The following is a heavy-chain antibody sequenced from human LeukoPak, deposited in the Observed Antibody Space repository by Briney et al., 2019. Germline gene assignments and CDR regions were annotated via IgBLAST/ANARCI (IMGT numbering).Heavy chain of an antibody. V-gene: IGHV3-48*01. Sequence: GGSLRLSCAGSGFTFSNYGINWVRQAPGKGLEWVSYSRSSSPSMYYADSVKGRFTTSRDNAKNSLYLHMNSLRAEDTAVYYCARDWNFAIDYWGQGTLVTVSS. CDR2: SRSSSPSM. J-gene: IGHJ4*02. D-gene: IGHD1-7*01. CDR1: GFTFSNYG. CDR3: ARDWNFAIDY.